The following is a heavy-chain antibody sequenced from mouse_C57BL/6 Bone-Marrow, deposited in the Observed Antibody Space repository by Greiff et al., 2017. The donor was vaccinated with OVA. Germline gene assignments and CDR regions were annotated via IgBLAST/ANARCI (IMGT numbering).Heavy chain of an antibody. Sequence: QVQLKESGAELARPGASVKLSCKASGYTFTSYGISWVKQRTGQGLEWIGEIYPRSGNTYYNEKFKGKATLTADKSSSTAYMELRSLTSEDSAVYFCARGWLLRYFDVWGTGTTVTVSS. CDR1: GYTFTSYG. J-gene: IGHJ1*03. CDR2: IYPRSGNT. V-gene: IGHV1-81*01. CDR3: ARGWLLRYFDV. D-gene: IGHD2-3*01.